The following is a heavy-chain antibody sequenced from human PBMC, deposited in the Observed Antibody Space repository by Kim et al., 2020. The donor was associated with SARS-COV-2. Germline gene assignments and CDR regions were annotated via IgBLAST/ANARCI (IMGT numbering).Heavy chain of an antibody. Sequence: GGSLRLSCEVSGISFSSRGMHWVRQAPGKGLEWVAVIWYDGSKEFYADSVRGRFTISRDNTNDILYLQMSSLRTEDTAIYYCASGLVTAATYYFDNWGQGTLLPLS. J-gene: IGHJ4*02. CDR3: ASGLVTAATYYFDN. CDR2: IWYDGSKE. D-gene: IGHD2-21*02. V-gene: IGHV3-33*08. CDR1: GISFSSRG.